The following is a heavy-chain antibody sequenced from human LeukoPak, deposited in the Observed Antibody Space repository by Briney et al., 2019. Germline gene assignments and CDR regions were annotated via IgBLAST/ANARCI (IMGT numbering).Heavy chain of an antibody. J-gene: IGHJ4*02. CDR3: ASLSGWTL. D-gene: IGHD6-19*01. CDR1: GGSISSSSYY. CDR2: IYYSGST. Sequence: SETLSVTCTVSGGSISSSSYYWGWVRQPPGRGLEWLGSIYYSGSTYYNPSLKSRVTISVDTSKNQSSLKLSSVTAADTAVHYCASLSGWTLWGQGTLVTVSS. V-gene: IGHV4-39*01.